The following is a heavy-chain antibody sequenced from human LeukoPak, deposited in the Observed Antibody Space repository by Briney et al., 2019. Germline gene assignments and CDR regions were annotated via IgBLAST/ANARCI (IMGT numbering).Heavy chain of an antibody. Sequence: GRCRRLAWAPARLTFTSDWVSWDRHAPGRGRGWVGNTKKVGSEEYYVDSVKGRFTISRDNAKHSLYLQMNSLRAEDTAVYYCARDGQWFDAFDIWGQGTMVTVSS. CDR1: RLTFTSDW. D-gene: IGHD3-22*01. J-gene: IGHJ3*02. V-gene: IGHV3-7*01. CDR3: ARDGQWFDAFDI. CDR2: TKKVGSEE.